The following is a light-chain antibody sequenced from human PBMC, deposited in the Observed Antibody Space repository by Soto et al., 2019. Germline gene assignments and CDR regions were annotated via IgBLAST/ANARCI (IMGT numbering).Light chain of an antibody. V-gene: IGLV2-14*01. CDR1: NSDVGGYNY. Sequence: QSALTRPASVSGSPGQSITISCTGTNSDVGGYNYVSWYQQHPGKAPKLMISEVSNRPSGVSNRFSGSKSGNTASLTISGLQAEDEADYYCSSYTTSSTYVFGTGTKVTVL. CDR2: EVS. CDR3: SSYTTSSTYV. J-gene: IGLJ1*01.